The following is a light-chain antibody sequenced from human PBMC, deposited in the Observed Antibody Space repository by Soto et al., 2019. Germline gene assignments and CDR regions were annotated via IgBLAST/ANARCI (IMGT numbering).Light chain of an antibody. CDR1: SSNIGDFP. CDR3: QSHDSKLDSVV. J-gene: IGLJ2*01. V-gene: IGLV1-44*01. Sequence: QSAVTQPPSASGTPGQRVTISCSGSSSNIGDFPVNWYQHLPGAAPKVLIYGNTNRPSGVPDRFSASKSGTSASLGIAGLQAEDEADYYCQSHDSKLDSVVFGGGTKLTVL. CDR2: GNT.